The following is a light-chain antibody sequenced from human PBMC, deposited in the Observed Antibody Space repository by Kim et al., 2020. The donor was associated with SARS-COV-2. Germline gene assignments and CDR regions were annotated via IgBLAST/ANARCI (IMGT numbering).Light chain of an antibody. CDR3: SSYTSSSTLV. Sequence: TIACTGTSSDVGSYNRVSWYQQPPGTAPKLMIYEVSNRPSGVPDRFSGSKSGNTASLTISGLQAEDEADYYCSSYTSSSTLVFGGGTQLTVL. V-gene: IGLV2-18*02. CDR2: EVS. J-gene: IGLJ2*01. CDR1: SSDVGSYNR.